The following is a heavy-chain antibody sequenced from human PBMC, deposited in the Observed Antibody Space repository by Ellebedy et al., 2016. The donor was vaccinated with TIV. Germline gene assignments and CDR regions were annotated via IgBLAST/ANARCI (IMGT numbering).Heavy chain of an antibody. V-gene: IGHV3-23*01. J-gene: IGHJ4*02. CDR1: GFSFSSYA. CDR2: IVGSGGSR. D-gene: IGHD5-18*01. CDR3: AKDRTPGDGYRVFDN. Sequence: PGGSLRLSCAASGFSFSSYAMSWVRQAPGKGLEWVSGIVGSGGSRYADSVKGRFTISRDNSKSTLDLQMSSRRAEDTAVYFCAKDRTPGDGYRVFDNWGQGTLVSVSS.